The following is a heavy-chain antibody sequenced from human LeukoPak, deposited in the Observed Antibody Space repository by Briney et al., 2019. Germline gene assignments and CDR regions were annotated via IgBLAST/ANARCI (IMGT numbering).Heavy chain of an antibody. CDR2: IYPRDGST. CDR3: TRDQEAFDY. CDR1: GYSFTSNY. J-gene: IGHJ4*02. Sequence: ASVKVSCKASGYSFTSNYIHWVRQAPGQGLEWMGMIYPRDGSTSYAQKFQGRVTVTRDTSTSTVHMELGGLRSEDTAVYYCTRDQEAFDYWGQGTLVTVSS. V-gene: IGHV1-46*01.